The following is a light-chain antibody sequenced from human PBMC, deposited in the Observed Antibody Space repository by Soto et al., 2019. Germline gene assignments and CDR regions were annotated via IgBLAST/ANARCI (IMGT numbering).Light chain of an antibody. V-gene: IGLV2-23*01. CDR1: SSDIGAYNS. J-gene: IGLJ1*01. CDR2: KGT. Sequence: QSALSQPASVSGSPGQSITISCSGTSSDIGAYNSVSWYQQHPHKAPQVIIYKGTQRPSGVSHRFSGSTSSYAASLTISGLQADDEADYFCCSSAPESTYVCGSGTKVTVL. CDR3: CSSAPESTYV.